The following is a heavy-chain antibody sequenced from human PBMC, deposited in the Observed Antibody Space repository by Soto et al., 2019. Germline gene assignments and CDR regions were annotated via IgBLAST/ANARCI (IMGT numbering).Heavy chain of an antibody. D-gene: IGHD3-10*01. Sequence: PSQTLSLTCAISGNSFSTNSAAWNWIRQSPSRGLEWLGRTYYRSKWYNDYAVSVKSRITINPDTSKNQFSLQLNSVTPEDTAVYYCARGILWFGESCIDVWGQGTTVTVSS. V-gene: IGHV6-1*01. CDR2: TYYRSKWYN. CDR1: GNSFSTNSAA. J-gene: IGHJ6*02. CDR3: ARGILWFGESCIDV.